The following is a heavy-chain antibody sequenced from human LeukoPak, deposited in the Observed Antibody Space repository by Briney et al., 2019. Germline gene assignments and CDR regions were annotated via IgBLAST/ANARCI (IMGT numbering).Heavy chain of an antibody. D-gene: IGHD6-19*01. CDR3: AKEVSSGWYPYFDF. V-gene: IGHV3-23*01. Sequence: GGSLRLSCAASGFTFSSCAMSWVRQAPGKGPEWVSAISGSGGSTYYADSVKGRFTISRDNSKNTLYLQMNSLRAEDTAVYYCAKEVSSGWYPYFDFWGQGTLVTVSS. CDR2: ISGSGGST. J-gene: IGHJ4*02. CDR1: GFTFSSCA.